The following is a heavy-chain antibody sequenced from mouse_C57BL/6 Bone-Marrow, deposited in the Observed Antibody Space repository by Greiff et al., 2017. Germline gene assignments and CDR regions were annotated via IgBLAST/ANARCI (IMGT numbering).Heavy chain of an antibody. J-gene: IGHJ2*01. D-gene: IGHD1-1*01. V-gene: IGHV14-4*01. CDR2: IDPENGDT. CDR1: GFNIKDDY. CDR3: NTFTTVVDFGY. Sequence: VQLQQSGAELVRPGASVKLSCTASGFNIKDDYMHWVKQRPEQGLEWIGWIDPENGDTEYDSKFPGKATITADTSANTAYLQLSSLTSEDTAVYYCNTFTTVVDFGYWGQGATLTVAS.